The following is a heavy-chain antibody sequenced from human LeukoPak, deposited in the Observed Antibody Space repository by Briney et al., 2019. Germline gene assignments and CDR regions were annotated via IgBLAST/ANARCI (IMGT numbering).Heavy chain of an antibody. CDR1: GGSISSYY. Sequence: PSETLSLTCTVSGGSISSYYWSWIRQPAGKGLEWIGRIYTSGSTNYNPSLRSRVAMSVDSSKNQFSLKLSSVTAADTAVYYRARGDCSGTSCYRAYFDYWGQGTLVTVSS. CDR2: IYTSGST. D-gene: IGHD2-2*01. CDR3: ARGDCSGTSCYRAYFDY. J-gene: IGHJ4*02. V-gene: IGHV4-4*07.